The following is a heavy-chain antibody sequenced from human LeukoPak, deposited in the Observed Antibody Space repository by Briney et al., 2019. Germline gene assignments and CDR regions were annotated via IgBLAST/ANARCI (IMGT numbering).Heavy chain of an antibody. CDR1: GGTFSSYA. J-gene: IGHJ5*02. V-gene: IGHV1-69*13. CDR3: ARDSDCSSTSCYHTGVFVP. Sequence: SVKVSCKAPGGTFSSYAISWVRQAPGQGLEWMGGLIPVFGTANYAQKFQGRVTITADESTSTAYMELSSLRSEDTAVYYCARDSDCSSTSCYHTGVFVPWGQGTLVTVSS. CDR2: LIPVFGTA. D-gene: IGHD2-2*01.